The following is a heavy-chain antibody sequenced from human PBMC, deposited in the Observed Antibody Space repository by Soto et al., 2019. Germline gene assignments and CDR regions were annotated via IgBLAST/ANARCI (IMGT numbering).Heavy chain of an antibody. CDR2: VIPLFDTA. V-gene: IGHV1-69*01. CDR3: ATGGHNDGYNFYHGMDV. Sequence: QVQVVQSGAEVKKPGSSVKVSCKVSGGIFTNNAISWVRQAPGQGHEWLGGVIPLFDTAYYAQIFRGRLRSSADGATTTAYMELSGLTSADTAVYFCATGGHNDGYNFYHGMDVWGQETTVTVS. J-gene: IGHJ6*02. D-gene: IGHD5-18*01. CDR1: GGIFTNNA.